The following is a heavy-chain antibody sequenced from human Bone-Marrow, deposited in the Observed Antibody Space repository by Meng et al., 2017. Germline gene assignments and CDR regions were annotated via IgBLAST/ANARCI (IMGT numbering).Heavy chain of an antibody. Sequence: EVPLVEFGGALVQPWGSLRLSCTASGFTFSRYWMHWVSQGPGKGPVWVSRIKTDGSSTDYADSVKGRFTISRDNAKNTLYLPMNSPRDEDTAMYYCARASGFDYWGQGTLVTVSS. V-gene: IGHV3-74*01. CDR2: IKTDGSST. CDR3: ARASGFDY. D-gene: IGHD7-27*01. J-gene: IGHJ4*02. CDR1: GFTFSRYW.